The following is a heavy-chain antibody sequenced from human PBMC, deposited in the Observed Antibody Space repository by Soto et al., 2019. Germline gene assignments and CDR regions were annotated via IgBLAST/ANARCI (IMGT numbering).Heavy chain of an antibody. J-gene: IGHJ5*02. V-gene: IGHV1-69*01. CDR2: IIPIFGTA. Sequence: QVQLVQSGAEVKKPGSSVKVSCKASGGTFSSYAISWVRQAPGQGLEWMGGIIPIFGTANYAQKFQGRVTITADESTSTAYRELSSLSSEDTAVYYCARDPRIAARPGWFDPWGQGTLVTVSS. CDR3: ARDPRIAARPGWFDP. D-gene: IGHD6-6*01. CDR1: GGTFSSYA.